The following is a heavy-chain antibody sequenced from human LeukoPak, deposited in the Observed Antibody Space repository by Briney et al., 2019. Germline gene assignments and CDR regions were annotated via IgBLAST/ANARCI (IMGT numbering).Heavy chain of an antibody. CDR2: IYSDDST. J-gene: IGHJ3*02. CDR3: ARGGYSGYDRDAFDI. V-gene: IGHV3-53*04. Sequence: GGSLRLSCEVSGFTFSDHYMSWVRQAPGKGLEWVSVIYSDDSTYYADSVKGRFTISRHNSKNTLYLQMNSLRVEDTAVYYCARGGYSGYDRDAFDIWGQGTMVTVSS. CDR1: GFTFSDHY. D-gene: IGHD5-12*01.